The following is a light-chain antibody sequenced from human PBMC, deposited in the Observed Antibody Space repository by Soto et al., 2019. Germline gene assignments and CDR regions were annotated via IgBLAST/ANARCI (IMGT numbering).Light chain of an antibody. Sequence: DIQMTQSPSTLSASVGDSVTITCRASQTISSWLAWYQQKPGKAPKLLIYAASTLESGVSSRFSGRGSGTEFTLTINSLQPEDFATYYCQQYKSYLRTFGQGTKVEIK. CDR3: QQYKSYLRT. J-gene: IGKJ1*01. V-gene: IGKV1-5*01. CDR1: QTISSW. CDR2: AAS.